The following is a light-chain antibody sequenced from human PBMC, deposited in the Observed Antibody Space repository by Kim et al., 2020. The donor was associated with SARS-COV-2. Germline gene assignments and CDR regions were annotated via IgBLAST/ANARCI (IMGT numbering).Light chain of an antibody. CDR2: QDN. Sequence: SYELTQPPSVSVSPGQTASITCSGYKLGDKYVSWCQQKPGQSPVVVIYQDNQRHSGIPERFSGSNSGNTATLTISGTQAMDEADYYCQAWDSSTHNYVFG. CDR3: QAWDSSTHNYV. V-gene: IGLV3-1*01. J-gene: IGLJ1*01. CDR1: KLGDKY.